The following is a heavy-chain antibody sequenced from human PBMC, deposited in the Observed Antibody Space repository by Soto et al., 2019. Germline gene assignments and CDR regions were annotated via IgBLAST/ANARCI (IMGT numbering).Heavy chain of an antibody. CDR2: IYHSGST. V-gene: IGHV4-38-2*01. CDR3: ARTSYVWGSYRSFDC. D-gene: IGHD3-16*02. Sequence: LSLTCAVSGYSISSVYYWGWIRQPPGKGLEWIGSIYHSGSTYYNASLKSRVTISVDTSKNQFSLKLSSVTAADTAVYYCARTSYVWGSYRSFDCWGQGILVTVSS. CDR1: GYSISSVYY. J-gene: IGHJ4*02.